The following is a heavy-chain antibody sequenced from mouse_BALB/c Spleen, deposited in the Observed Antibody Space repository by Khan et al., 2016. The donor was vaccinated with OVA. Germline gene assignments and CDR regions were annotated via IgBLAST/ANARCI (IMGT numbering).Heavy chain of an antibody. Sequence: QVQLKQSGAELVKPGASVRLSCKASGYTFTSYYLYWVKQRPGQGLEWIGDINPNNGGTNFNEKFRTKATLTVDKSSNTAYMELSRLTSEDSAVYYCTSSGYGTFAYWGQGTLVTVSA. CDR2: INPNNGGT. D-gene: IGHD1-1*02. CDR3: TSSGYGTFAY. CDR1: GYTFTSYY. V-gene: IGHV1S81*02. J-gene: IGHJ3*01.